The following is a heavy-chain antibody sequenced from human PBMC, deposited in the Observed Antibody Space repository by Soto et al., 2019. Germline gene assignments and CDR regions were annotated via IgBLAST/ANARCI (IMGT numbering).Heavy chain of an antibody. CDR2: INYSGRT. CDR3: ARFGTLGKDYGVDV. Sequence: LPCSVSYGNIGNLGYHRSLERQTPGKGLEWIGYINYSGRTYYKPSLKSRVSISIDTSKNQFSLRLTSVTAADTAVYFCARFGTLGKDYGVDVWGQGTTVTVSS. V-gene: IGHV4-30-4*08. CDR1: YGNIGNLGYH. J-gene: IGHJ6*02. D-gene: IGHD3-16*01.